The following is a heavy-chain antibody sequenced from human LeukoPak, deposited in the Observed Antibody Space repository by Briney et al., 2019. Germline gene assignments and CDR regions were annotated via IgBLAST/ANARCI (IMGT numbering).Heavy chain of an antibody. V-gene: IGHV4-38-2*02. CDR1: GYSISSDYY. CDR3: ARAVADQYYFDY. D-gene: IGHD6-19*01. Sequence: SETLSLTCTVSGYSISSDYYWGWVRQPPGKGLEWIGSIYHSGSTYYNPSLKSRVTISVDTSKNQFSLKLTSVTAADTAVYYCARAVADQYYFDYWGQGTLVTVSS. CDR2: IYHSGST. J-gene: IGHJ4*02.